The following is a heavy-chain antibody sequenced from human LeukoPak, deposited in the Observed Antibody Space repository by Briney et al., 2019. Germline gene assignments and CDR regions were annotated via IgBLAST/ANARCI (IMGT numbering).Heavy chain of an antibody. D-gene: IGHD2-2*01. CDR2: ISWNSGSI. Sequence: GGSLRLSCAASGFTFDDYAMHWVRQAPGKGLEWVSGISWNSGSIGYADSVKGRFTISRDNSKNTLYLQMNSLRAEDTAVYYCAKEPGVVPAPLQYYFDYWGQGTLVTVSS. CDR1: GFTFDDYA. J-gene: IGHJ4*02. CDR3: AKEPGVVPAPLQYYFDY. V-gene: IGHV3-9*01.